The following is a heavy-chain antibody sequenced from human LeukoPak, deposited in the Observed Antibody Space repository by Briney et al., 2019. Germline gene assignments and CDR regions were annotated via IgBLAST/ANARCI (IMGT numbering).Heavy chain of an antibody. CDR3: ARGPLFTMTTVTTNDY. CDR1: GYTFTSYG. D-gene: IGHD4-17*01. CDR2: ISAYNGNT. Sequence: HWASVKVSCKASGYTFTSYGISWVRQAPGQGLEWMGWISAYNGNTNYAQKLQGRVTMTTDTSTSTAYMELRSLRSDDTAVYYCARGPLFTMTTVTTNDYWGQGTLVTVSS. V-gene: IGHV1-18*01. J-gene: IGHJ4*02.